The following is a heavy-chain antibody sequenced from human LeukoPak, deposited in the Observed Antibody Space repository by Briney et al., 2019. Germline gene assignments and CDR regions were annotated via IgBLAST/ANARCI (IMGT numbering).Heavy chain of an antibody. V-gene: IGHV3-23*01. CDR3: VKEPRGYSFSFDI. CDR1: GFTFSTCA. J-gene: IGHJ3*02. Sequence: GGSLRLFCAASGFTFSTCAINWVRQAPGKGLEWVSAISGSGSKTFYADSVKGRFTISRDNPKNTLYLQMNSLRPEDTAVYYCVKEPRGYSFSFDIWGQGTMVTVSS. CDR2: ISGSGSKT. D-gene: IGHD5-18*01.